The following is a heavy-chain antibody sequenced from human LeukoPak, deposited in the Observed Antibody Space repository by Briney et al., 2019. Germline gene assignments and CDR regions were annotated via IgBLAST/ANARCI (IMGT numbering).Heavy chain of an antibody. V-gene: IGHV4-39*01. CDR3: ARAYGLDS. J-gene: IGHJ4*02. Sequence: PETLSLTCIVSGVSISSSSYYWAWILQPPGKGLEWIGSIYNSGSTYYNPSFKSRVTISVDTSKNHFSLKLSSVTAADTAVYYCARAYGLDSWGQGTLVTVSS. CDR1: GVSISSSSYY. CDR2: IYNSGST. D-gene: IGHD4-17*01.